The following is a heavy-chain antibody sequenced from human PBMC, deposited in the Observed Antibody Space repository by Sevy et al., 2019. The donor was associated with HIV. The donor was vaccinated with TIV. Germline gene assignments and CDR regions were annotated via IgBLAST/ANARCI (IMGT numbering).Heavy chain of an antibody. CDR1: GYSFTNYG. D-gene: IGHD3-3*02. J-gene: IGHJ5*02. V-gene: IGHV1-18*01. Sequence: ASVKVSCKASGYSFTNYGIGWVRQAPGQGLEWMGWISGYNGYTNYAQNLQGRVTMTTDTSTSTAYMALGSLRSDDTAIYYCAKEGKNIRSWFDPWGQGTLVTVSS. CDR2: ISGYNGYT. CDR3: AKEGKNIRSWFDP.